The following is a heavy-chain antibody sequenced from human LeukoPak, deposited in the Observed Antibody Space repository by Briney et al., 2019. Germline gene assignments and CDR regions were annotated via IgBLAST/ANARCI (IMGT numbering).Heavy chain of an antibody. CDR3: ARDFAPYYFDY. V-gene: IGHV4-59*01. CDR2: IFYSGTT. D-gene: IGHD3-3*01. CDR1: NGSISGYY. Sequence: PSETLSLTCTVSNGSISGYYWSWIRQPPGRGLEWIGYIFYSGTTNYNPSLKSRVTISVGTSNNQFSLRLSSVTAADTAVYYCARDFAPYYFDYWGQGTLVTVSS. J-gene: IGHJ4*02.